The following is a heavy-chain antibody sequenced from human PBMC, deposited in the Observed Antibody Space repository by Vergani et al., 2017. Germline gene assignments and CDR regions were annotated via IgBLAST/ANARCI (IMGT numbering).Heavy chain of an antibody. Sequence: QVQLQESGPGLVKPSETLSLTCTVSNDSVSNTFYYWGWIRQTPGKGLEWIGSTYYSGCTYYNPSLESRVTMSVDTSKSQFSLKLSSVTAADTAVYFCARDLRDDIMIGPDNMPFDSWGQGTLVTVSS. D-gene: IGHD3-9*01. CDR3: ARDLRDDIMIGPDNMPFDS. V-gene: IGHV4-39*02. J-gene: IGHJ4*02. CDR2: TYYSGCT. CDR1: NDSVSNTFYY.